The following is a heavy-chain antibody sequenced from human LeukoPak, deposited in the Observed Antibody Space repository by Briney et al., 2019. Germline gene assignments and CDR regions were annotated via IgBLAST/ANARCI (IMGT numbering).Heavy chain of an antibody. CDR1: GGTFSSYA. D-gene: IGHD3-22*01. V-gene: IGHV1-69*05. CDR3: ASMGIYDSSGYSDY. J-gene: IGHJ4*02. CDR2: IIPIFGTA. Sequence: ASVKVSCKASGGTFSSYAISWVRQAPGQGLEWMGGIIPIFGTANYAQKFQGRVTITTDESTSTAYMELSSLRSEDTAVYYCASMGIYDSSGYSDYWGQGTLVTVS.